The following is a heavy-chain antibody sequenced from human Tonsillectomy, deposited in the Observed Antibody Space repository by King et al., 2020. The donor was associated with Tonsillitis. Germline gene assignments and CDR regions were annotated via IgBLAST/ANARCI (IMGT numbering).Heavy chain of an antibody. CDR1: GFTFSSYA. J-gene: IGHJ6*02. CDR3: ARGWLLLHTYYYYGMDV. CDR2: ISYDGSNK. D-gene: IGHD2-15*01. Sequence: VQLVESGGGVVQPGRSLRLSCAASGFTFSSYAMHWVRQAPGKGLEWVAVISYDGSNKYYADSVKGRFTISRDNSKNTLYLQMNSLRAEDTAVYYCARGWLLLHTYYYYGMDVWGQGTTVTVSS. V-gene: IGHV3-30*04.